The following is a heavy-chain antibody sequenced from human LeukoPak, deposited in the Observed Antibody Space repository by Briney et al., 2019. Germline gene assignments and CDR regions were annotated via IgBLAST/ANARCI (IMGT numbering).Heavy chain of an antibody. J-gene: IGHJ4*02. D-gene: IGHD4-17*01. CDR3: ARYTDYGDYGGDYFDY. V-gene: IGHV4-31*03. Sequence: SQTLSLTCTVSGGSISSGGYYWSWIRQHPGKGLEWIEYIYYSGSTYYNPSLKSRVTISVDTSKNQFSLKLSSVTAADTAVYYCARYTDYGDYGGDYFDYWGQGTLVTVSS. CDR2: IYYSGST. CDR1: GGSISSGGYY.